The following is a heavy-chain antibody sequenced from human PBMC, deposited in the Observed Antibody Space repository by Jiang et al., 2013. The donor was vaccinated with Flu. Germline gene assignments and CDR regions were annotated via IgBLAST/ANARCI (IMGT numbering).Heavy chain of an antibody. CDR1: GGSFSGYY. Sequence: LLKPSETLSLTCAVYGGSFSGYYWSWIRQPPGKGLEWIGEINHSGSTNYNPSLKSRVTISVDTSKNQFSLKLSSVTAADTAVYYCARGPKYCSGGSCYSNRSGYRVSYYYYGMDVWGQGTTVTVSS. J-gene: IGHJ6*02. D-gene: IGHD2-15*01. CDR3: ARGPKYCSGGSCYSNRSGYRVSYYYYGMDV. V-gene: IGHV4-34*01. CDR2: INHSGST.